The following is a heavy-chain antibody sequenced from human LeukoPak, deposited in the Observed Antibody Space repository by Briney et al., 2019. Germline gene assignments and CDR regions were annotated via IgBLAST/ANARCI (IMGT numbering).Heavy chain of an antibody. CDR1: GFTFSTYA. CDR3: AKACGCGYYFDY. Sequence: GGSLRLSCTASGFTFSTYAMNWVRQAPGKGLEWVSSVTSRGDTTYYADSVKGRFTISRDNSKNTLYLQMNSLRVEDTAVYYCAKACGCGYYFDYWGQGTLVTVSS. CDR2: VTSRGDTT. D-gene: IGHD5-12*01. V-gene: IGHV3-23*01. J-gene: IGHJ4*02.